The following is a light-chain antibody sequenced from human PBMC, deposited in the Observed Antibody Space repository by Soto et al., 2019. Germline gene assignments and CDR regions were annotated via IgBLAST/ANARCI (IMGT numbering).Light chain of an antibody. V-gene: IGKV3-20*01. J-gene: IGKJ4*01. CDR3: QQYNNWPPLT. Sequence: ILLTQSPGTLSLSPGERATLSCRAGQSVSSNYLAWYQKKAGQAPRLLVYGASSRATGIPDRFTGSGSGTDFTLPISRLETEDFAVYYCQQYNNWPPLTFGGGTKVDIK. CDR2: GAS. CDR1: QSVSSNY.